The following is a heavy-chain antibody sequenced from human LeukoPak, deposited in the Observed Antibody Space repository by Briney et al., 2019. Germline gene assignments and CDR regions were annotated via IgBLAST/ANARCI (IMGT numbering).Heavy chain of an antibody. CDR2: IKQDGGEK. J-gene: IGHJ4*02. V-gene: IGHV3-7*01. Sequence: GGSLRLSCAASGFTFSSYSMNWVRQAPGKGLEWVANIKQDGGEKYFVDSVKGRFTISRDNAMNSLYLQMNSLRAEDTAVYYCARGEGYSYGQLGFWGQGTLVTVSS. CDR1: GFTFSSYS. D-gene: IGHD5-18*01. CDR3: ARGEGYSYGQLGF.